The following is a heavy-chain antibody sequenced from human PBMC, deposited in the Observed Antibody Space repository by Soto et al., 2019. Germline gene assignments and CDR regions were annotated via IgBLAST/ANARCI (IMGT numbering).Heavy chain of an antibody. V-gene: IGHV1-18*01. CDR1: GYTFTSYG. D-gene: IGHD6-19*01. CDR2: ISAYNGNI. Sequence: QVQLVQSGAEVKKPGASVKVSCKASGYTFTSYGISWVRQAPGQGLEWMGWISAYNGNIKYAQKLQGRVTMTTDTSTRTTYMGLRSLRSDDTAVYYCARDLAVGLVDYWGQGTLVTVSS. J-gene: IGHJ4*02. CDR3: ARDLAVGLVDY.